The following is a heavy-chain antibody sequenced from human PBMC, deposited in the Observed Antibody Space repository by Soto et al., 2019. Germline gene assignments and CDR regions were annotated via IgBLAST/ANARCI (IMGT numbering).Heavy chain of an antibody. D-gene: IGHD3-16*01. Sequence: GGSLRLSCAASGFTFSDRYMDWVRQAPGKGLEWVGRTKNKANSYTTEYAASVKGRFTISRDCSRDSVYLQMNSLKTDDTAVYYCTIEGAYPGPDFDYWGQGTLVTVSS. J-gene: IGHJ4*02. CDR3: TIEGAYPGPDFDY. CDR1: GFTFSDRY. CDR2: TKNKANSYTT. V-gene: IGHV3-72*01.